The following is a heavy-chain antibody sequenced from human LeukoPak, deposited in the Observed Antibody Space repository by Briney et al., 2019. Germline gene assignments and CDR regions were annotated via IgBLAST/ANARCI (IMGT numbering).Heavy chain of an antibody. CDR3: ARMGDYYDSSGYFDY. V-gene: IGHV1-69*13. CDR1: GGTFSSYA. D-gene: IGHD3-22*01. J-gene: IGHJ4*02. Sequence: SVKVSCKASGGTFSSYAISWVRQAPGQGLEWMGGIIPIFGTANYAQKFQGRVTITADESTSTAYMELSSLRSEDTAVYYRARMGDYYDSSGYFDYWGQGTLVTVSS. CDR2: IIPIFGTA.